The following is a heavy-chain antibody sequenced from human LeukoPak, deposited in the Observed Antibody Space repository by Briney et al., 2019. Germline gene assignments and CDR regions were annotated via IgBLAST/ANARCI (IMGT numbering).Heavy chain of an antibody. J-gene: IGHJ4*02. CDR1: GFTFSSYG. Sequence: GGSLRLSCAASGFTFSSYGMHWVRQAPGKGLEWVAVISYDGSNKYYADSVKGRFTISRDNSKNTLYLQMNSLRAEDTAVYYCAKDGDYWGQGTLVTVSS. CDR3: AKDGDY. V-gene: IGHV3-30*18. CDR2: ISYDGSNK.